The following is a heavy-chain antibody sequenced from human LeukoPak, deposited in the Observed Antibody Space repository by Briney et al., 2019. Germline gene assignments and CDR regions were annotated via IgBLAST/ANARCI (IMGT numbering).Heavy chain of an antibody. J-gene: IGHJ4*02. CDR1: GFTFSSYA. CDR2: IWYDGSNK. V-gene: IGHV3-33*08. D-gene: IGHD5-18*01. Sequence: PGGSLRLSCAASGFTFSSYAMHWVRQAPGKGLDWVAVIWYDGSNKYYADSVKGRFTISRDNSKNTLYLQMNSLRAEDTAVYYCARLSDTADNPLGDYWGQGTLVTVSS. CDR3: ARLSDTADNPLGDY.